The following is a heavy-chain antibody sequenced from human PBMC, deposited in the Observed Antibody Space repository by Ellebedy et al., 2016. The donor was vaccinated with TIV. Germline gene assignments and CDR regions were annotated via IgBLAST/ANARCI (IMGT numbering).Heavy chain of an antibody. CDR3: ARENSHGFVYYFDS. CDR1: DGSISDSY. CDR2: LSGSGDK. D-gene: IGHD3-22*01. J-gene: IGHJ4*02. Sequence: MPSETLSLTCAISDGSISDSYWSRIRQSPGKGLEWIGHLSGSGDKKYNPSFNSRVTMSFDTSKNHFSLKLSSVTKADTAVYYCARENSHGFVYYFDSWGQGTRVTVAA. V-gene: IGHV4-4*07.